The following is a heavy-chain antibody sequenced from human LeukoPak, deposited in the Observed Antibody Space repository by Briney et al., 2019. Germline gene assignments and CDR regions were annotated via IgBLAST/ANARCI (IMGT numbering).Heavy chain of an antibody. V-gene: IGHV3-11*06. CDR2: ISSSSSYT. J-gene: IGHJ3*02. CDR3: AREYGSGSYYKGGAFDI. CDR1: GFTFSNYA. D-gene: IGHD3-10*01. Sequence: GGSLRLSCAASGFTFSNYAMSWIRQAPGKGLEWVSYISSSSSYTNYADSVKGRFTISRDNAKNSLYLQMNSLRAEDTAVYYCAREYGSGSYYKGGAFDIWGQGTMVTVSS.